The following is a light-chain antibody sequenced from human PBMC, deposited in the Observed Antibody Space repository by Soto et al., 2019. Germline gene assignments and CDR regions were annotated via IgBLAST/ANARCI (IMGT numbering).Light chain of an antibody. J-gene: IGLJ1*01. CDR3: SSYTSSSTPV. CDR1: SSDVGGYNY. Sequence: QSALTQPASESGSPGQSITISCTGTSSDVGGYNYVSWCQQHPGKAPKLMINDVSNRPSGVSNRFSGSKSGNTASLTISGLQADDEADYYCSSYTSSSTPVFGTGTKVTAL. V-gene: IGLV2-14*01. CDR2: DVS.